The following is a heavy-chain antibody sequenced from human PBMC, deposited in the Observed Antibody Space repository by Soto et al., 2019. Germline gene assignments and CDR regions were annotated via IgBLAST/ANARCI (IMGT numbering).Heavy chain of an antibody. D-gene: IGHD6-6*01. CDR2: IYYIGST. CDR1: NGSISSSGYY. V-gene: IGHV4-31*03. Sequence: QVQLQESGPGLAKPSQTLSLTCNVSNGSISSSGYYWSWIRQHPGQGLEWIGYIYYIGSTYYNPSLKSRVTISVDTSKNQFSLKLGSVTAADTAIYYCAGGSSKSWFDPWGQGTLVTVSS. CDR3: AGGSSKSWFDP. J-gene: IGHJ5*02.